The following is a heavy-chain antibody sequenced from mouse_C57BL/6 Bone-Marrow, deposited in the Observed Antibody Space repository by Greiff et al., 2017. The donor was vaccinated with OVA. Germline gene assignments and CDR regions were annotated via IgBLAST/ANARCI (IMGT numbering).Heavy chain of an antibody. D-gene: IGHD1-1*01. CDR2: ISNLAYSI. V-gene: IGHV5-15*01. Sequence: EVHLVESGGGLVQPGGSLKLSCAASGFTFSDYGMAWVRQAPRKGPEWVAFISNLAYSIYYADTVTGRFTISRENAKNTLYLEMSSLRSEDTAMYYCARHINYGSRGYFDVWGTGTTVTVSS. CDR1: GFTFSDYG. J-gene: IGHJ1*03. CDR3: ARHINYGSRGYFDV.